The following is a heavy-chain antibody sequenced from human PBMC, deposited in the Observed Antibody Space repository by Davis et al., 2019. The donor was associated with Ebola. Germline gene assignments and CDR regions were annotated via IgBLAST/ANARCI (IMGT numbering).Heavy chain of an antibody. V-gene: IGHV3-7*01. CDR1: GFTFSSYW. CDR3: ARLYGPGHYLNWYFNL. J-gene: IGHJ2*01. Sequence: GGSLRLSCAASGFTFSSYWMSWVRQAPGKGLEWVANIKQDGSEKYYVDSVKGRFTISRDNAKNSLYLQMNSLRAEDTAVYYCARLYGPGHYLNWYFNLWGRGTLVTVSS. CDR2: IKQDGSEK. D-gene: IGHD3-10*01.